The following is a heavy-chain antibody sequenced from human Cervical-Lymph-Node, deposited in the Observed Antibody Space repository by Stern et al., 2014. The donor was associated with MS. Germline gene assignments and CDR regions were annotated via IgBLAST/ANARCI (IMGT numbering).Heavy chain of an antibody. Sequence: QLQLQESGPGLVKPSETLSLTCTVSGGSISSGSYYWGWIRQPPGKGLEWIGSIYYSGSTYYNPSLKSRVTISVDTSKNQFSLKRSSVTAADTAVYYCARHFDYYYYGMDVWGQGTTVTVSS. CDR3: ARHFDYYYYGMDV. CDR1: GGSISSGSYY. CDR2: IYYSGST. V-gene: IGHV4-39*01. J-gene: IGHJ6*02.